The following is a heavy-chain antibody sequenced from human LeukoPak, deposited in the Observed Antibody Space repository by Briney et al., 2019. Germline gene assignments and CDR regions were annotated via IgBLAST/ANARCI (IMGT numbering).Heavy chain of an antibody. Sequence: SETLSLTCIVSGGSISSSSYYWGWNRQPPGQGLEWIGSIYYSGSTYYNPSLKSRVTISVDTSKNQFSLKVSSVTAADTAVYYCARQIVAYGDYVMDHWGQGNLVTVSS. J-gene: IGHJ4*02. CDR3: ARQIVAYGDYVMDH. V-gene: IGHV4-39*01. D-gene: IGHD4-17*01. CDR1: GGSISSSSYY. CDR2: IYYSGST.